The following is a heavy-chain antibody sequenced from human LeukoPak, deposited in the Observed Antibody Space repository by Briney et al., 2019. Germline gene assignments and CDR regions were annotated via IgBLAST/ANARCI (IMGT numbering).Heavy chain of an antibody. Sequence: SQTLSLTCAISGDSVSINSASWNWIRQSPSRGLECLGRTYYRSKWYNDYAVSVKSRITINPDTSKNQFSLQMNSVTPEDTAVYYCARGEEGSSWYGEYFQHWGQGTLVTVSS. CDR2: TYYRSKWYN. V-gene: IGHV6-1*01. J-gene: IGHJ1*01. D-gene: IGHD6-13*01. CDR1: GDSVSINSAS. CDR3: ARGEEGSSWYGEYFQH.